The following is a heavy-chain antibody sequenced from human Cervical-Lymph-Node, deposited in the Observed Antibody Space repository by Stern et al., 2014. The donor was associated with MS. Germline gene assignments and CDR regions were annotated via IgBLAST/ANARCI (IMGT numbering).Heavy chain of an antibody. V-gene: IGHV3-9*01. Sequence: VRQAPGKGLEWVSGIIWNSGSIGYADSVKGRFTISRDNAKNSLYLHMNSLRAEDTACYYCAKALSPLYRSTPFDCWGQGTLVTVSS. CDR2: IIWNSGSI. D-gene: IGHD6-13*01. CDR3: AKALSPLYRSTPFDC. J-gene: IGHJ4*02.